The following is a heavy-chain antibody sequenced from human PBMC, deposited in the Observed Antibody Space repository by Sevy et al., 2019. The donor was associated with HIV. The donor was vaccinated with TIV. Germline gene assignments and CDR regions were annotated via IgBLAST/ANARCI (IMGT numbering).Heavy chain of an antibody. Sequence: GGSLRLSCAASGFTFSYYDLNWVRHAPWKGLEWVSSISSGSRYIYYADSVKGRFTISRDNAENSLFLQMNSLRAEDTAVYYCAKDGAYYGSDGMDVWGQGTTVTVSS. CDR3: AKDGAYYGSDGMDV. J-gene: IGHJ6*02. CDR1: GFTFSYYD. D-gene: IGHD3-10*01. CDR2: ISSGSRYI. V-gene: IGHV3-21*01.